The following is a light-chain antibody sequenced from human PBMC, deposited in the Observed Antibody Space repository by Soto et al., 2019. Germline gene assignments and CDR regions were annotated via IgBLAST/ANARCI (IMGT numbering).Light chain of an antibody. CDR3: SSYTSSSTYVV. J-gene: IGLJ2*01. CDR2: DVS. Sequence: QSALTQPASVSGSPGQSITISCTGTSSDVGGYNYVSWYQQHPGKAPKLMIYDVSDRTSGVSNRFSGSKSGNTASLTSSGLQAEDEADYYCSSYTSSSTYVVFGGGTKLTVL. CDR1: SSDVGGYNY. V-gene: IGLV2-14*01.